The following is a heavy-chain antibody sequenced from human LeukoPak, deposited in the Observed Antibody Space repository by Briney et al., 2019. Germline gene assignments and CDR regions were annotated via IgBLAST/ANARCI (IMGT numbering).Heavy chain of an antibody. Sequence: GGSLRLSCAASGFTFSSYAMNWVRQAPGKGPEWVSAVSGGAGSSTYYADSVKGRFTISRDNSKNTVYLQMNSLRAEDTAVYYCATTLPGGGEYFQHWGQGTLVTVSS. CDR1: GFTFSSYA. D-gene: IGHD1-14*01. V-gene: IGHV3-23*01. CDR2: VSGGAGSST. CDR3: ATTLPGGGEYFQH. J-gene: IGHJ1*01.